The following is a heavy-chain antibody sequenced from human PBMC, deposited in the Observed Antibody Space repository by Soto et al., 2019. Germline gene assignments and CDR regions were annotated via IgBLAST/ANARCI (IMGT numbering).Heavy chain of an antibody. CDR1: GFTFSNAW. CDR3: TTADSSGYYSRRGYYYYGMDV. CDR2: IKSKTDGGTT. D-gene: IGHD3-22*01. V-gene: IGHV3-15*01. J-gene: IGHJ6*02. Sequence: PXGSLRLSCAASGFTFSNAWMSWVRQAPGKGLDWVGRIKSKTDGGTTDYAAPVKGRFTISRDDSKNTLYLQMNSLKTEDTAVYYCTTADSSGYYSRRGYYYYGMDVWGQGTTVIVSS.